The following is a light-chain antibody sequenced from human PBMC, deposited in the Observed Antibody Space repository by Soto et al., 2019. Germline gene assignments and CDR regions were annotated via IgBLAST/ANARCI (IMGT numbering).Light chain of an antibody. V-gene: IGKV3-15*01. CDR2: HAS. J-gene: IGKJ4*01. CDR3: QQYNIWPQLT. Sequence: EIVMTQSPATLSVSPGERVTLSCRASQSIGSTVAWYQQKPGQAPRLLIYHASTRATGIPARFSGSGSGTEFTLTINSLQSEDSAVYYCQQYNIWPQLTFGGGTKVEIK. CDR1: QSIGST.